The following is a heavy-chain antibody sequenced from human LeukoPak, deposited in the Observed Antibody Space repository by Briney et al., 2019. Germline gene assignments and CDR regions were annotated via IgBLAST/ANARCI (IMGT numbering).Heavy chain of an antibody. V-gene: IGHV3-21*01. Sequence: GGSLRLSCAASGFTFSSYSMNWVRQAPGKGLEWVSSISSSSSYIYYADSVKGRFTISRDNAKNSLYLQMNSLRAEDTAVYYCATEVGWAAMVNDDAFDIWGQGTMVTVSS. D-gene: IGHD5-18*01. J-gene: IGHJ3*02. CDR2: ISSSSSYI. CDR3: ATEVGWAAMVNDDAFDI. CDR1: GFTFSSYS.